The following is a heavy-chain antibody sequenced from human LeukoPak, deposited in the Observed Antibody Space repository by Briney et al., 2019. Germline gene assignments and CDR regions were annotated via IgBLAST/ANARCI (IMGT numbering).Heavy chain of an antibody. CDR1: GFTFSSSA. D-gene: IGHD1-26*01. J-gene: IGHJ4*02. CDR2: ISNNGGYT. CDR3: ARVNSGSYYEGYFDY. V-gene: IGHV3-23*01. Sequence: GGSLRLSCAASGFTFSSSAMSWVRQAPGKGLEWVSAISNNGGYTYYADSVQGRFTISRDNSKSTLYLQMNSLRAEDTAVYYCARVNSGSYYEGYFDYWGQGTLVTVSS.